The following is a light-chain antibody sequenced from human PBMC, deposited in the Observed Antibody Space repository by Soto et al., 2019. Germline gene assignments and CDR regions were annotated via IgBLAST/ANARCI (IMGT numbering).Light chain of an antibody. J-gene: IGKJ4*01. CDR2: LGS. CDR1: QSFRHRNGYNN. CDR3: MQALQTTLS. Sequence: THPQPSLPFTPGRPPSIPSRSGQSFRHRNGYNNLDWYLQKPGQSPQLLIYLGSNRASGVPDRFSGSGSGTDFTLKISRVEAEDVGIYYCMQALQTTLSFGGGTKVELK. V-gene: IGKV2-28*01.